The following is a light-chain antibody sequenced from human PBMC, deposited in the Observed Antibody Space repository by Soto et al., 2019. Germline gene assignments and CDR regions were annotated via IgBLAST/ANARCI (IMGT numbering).Light chain of an antibody. V-gene: IGKV2-24*01. CDR3: MQATQFPT. CDR1: QSLVHXXXXXX. J-gene: IGKJ2*01. Sequence: ETVMTQTPLSSPVTLGQPASISCRSSQSLVHXXXXXXLSWLHQRPGQPPRLLIYKISNRFSGVPDRFSGSGAGTEFTLTISRVEAEDVGVYYCMQATQFPTFGQGTKLEIK. CDR2: KIS.